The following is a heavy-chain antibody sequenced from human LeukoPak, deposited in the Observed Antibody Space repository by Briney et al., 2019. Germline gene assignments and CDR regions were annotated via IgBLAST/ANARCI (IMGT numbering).Heavy chain of an antibody. CDR1: GYTFTSYD. V-gene: IGHV1-8*03. CDR2: MNPNSGNT. Sequence: ASVKVSCKASGYTFTSYDINWVRQAPGQGLEWMGWMNPNSGNTGYAQKFQGRVTITRNTSISTAYMELSSLRSEDTAVYYCARNLRLRTRDEAIGYRGQGTLVTVSS. CDR3: ARNLRLRTRDEAIGY. D-gene: IGHD5-24*01. J-gene: IGHJ4*02.